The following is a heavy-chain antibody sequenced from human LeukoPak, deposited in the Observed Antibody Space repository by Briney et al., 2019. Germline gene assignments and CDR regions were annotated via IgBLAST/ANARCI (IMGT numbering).Heavy chain of an antibody. V-gene: IGHV1-2*02. CDR2: INPNSGGT. D-gene: IGHD3-10*01. J-gene: IGHJ6*03. CDR1: GYSFTGYL. Sequence: GASVTVSFLASGYSFTGYLIHWVRQVPGQGVEWVGWINPNSGGTNYAQKFQGRVTMTRDTSISTAYMELSRLRSDDTAVYYCARDGVLWFGELLYYMDVWGKGTTVTISS. CDR3: ARDGVLWFGELLYYMDV.